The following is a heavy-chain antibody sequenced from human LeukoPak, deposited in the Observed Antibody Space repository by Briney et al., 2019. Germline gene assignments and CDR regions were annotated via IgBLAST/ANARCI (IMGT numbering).Heavy chain of an antibody. CDR3: ARVIVVVVAATLDGMDV. Sequence: SETLSLTCAVYGGSFSGYYWSWIRHPPGKGLEWTGEINHSGSTNYNPSLKSRVTISVDTSKNQFSLKLSSVTAADTAVYYCARVIVVVVAATLDGMDVWGQGTTVTVSS. CDR2: INHSGST. CDR1: GGSFSGYY. J-gene: IGHJ6*02. V-gene: IGHV4-34*01. D-gene: IGHD2-15*01.